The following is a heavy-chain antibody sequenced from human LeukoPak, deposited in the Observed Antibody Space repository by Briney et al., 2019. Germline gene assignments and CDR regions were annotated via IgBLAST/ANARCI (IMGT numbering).Heavy chain of an antibody. CDR3: ARALQRAAPFDY. CDR2: ISSSSSYI. CDR1: GFTFSSYS. Sequence: GGSLRLSCAAPGFTFSSYSMNWVRQAPGEGLEWVSSISSSSSYIYYADSVKGRFTISRDNAKNSLYLQMNSLRAEDTAVYYCARALQRAAPFDYWGQGTLVTVSS. J-gene: IGHJ4*02. V-gene: IGHV3-21*01.